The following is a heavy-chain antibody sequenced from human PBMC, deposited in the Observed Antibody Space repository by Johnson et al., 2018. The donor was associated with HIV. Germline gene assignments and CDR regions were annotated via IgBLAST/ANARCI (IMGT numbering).Heavy chain of an antibody. CDR1: GFTFSSYG. CDR2: ISYDGSNK. D-gene: IGHD1-14*01. CDR3: ARDLGVVHNLGSGV. J-gene: IGHJ3*01. Sequence: QVQLVEFGGGVVRPGGSLRLSCAASGFTFSSYGMHWVRQAPGKGLEWVAVISYDGSNKYYADSVKGRFTISRDNSKNTLYLQMNSLRAEDTAVYDCARDLGVVHNLGSGVWGQGTMVTVSS. V-gene: IGHV3-30*03.